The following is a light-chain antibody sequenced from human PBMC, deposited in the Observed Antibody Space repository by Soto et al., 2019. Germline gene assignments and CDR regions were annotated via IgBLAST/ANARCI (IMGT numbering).Light chain of an antibody. CDR1: QSVSSSY. V-gene: IGKV3-20*01. CDR3: QQYGSSGT. Sequence: ATLSCRASQSVSSSYLVWYQQKPGQAPRLLIYGASSRATGIPDRFSGSGSGTDFTLTISRLEPEDFAVYYCQQYGSSGTFGQGTKVDI. CDR2: GAS. J-gene: IGKJ1*01.